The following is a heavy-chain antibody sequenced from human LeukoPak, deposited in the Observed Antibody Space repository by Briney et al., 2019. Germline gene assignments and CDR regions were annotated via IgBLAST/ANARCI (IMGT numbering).Heavy chain of an antibody. Sequence: GGSLRLSCVASGLNFDDSAMHWVRQAPGKGLEWVSLISADGGSTLSADSVKGRVSISRDNSKNSLYLQMNSLRSEDTAMYYCAKESGKFDYWGQGTLVAVSS. J-gene: IGHJ4*02. CDR1: GLNFDDSA. CDR2: ISADGGST. V-gene: IGHV3-43*02. CDR3: AKESGKFDY.